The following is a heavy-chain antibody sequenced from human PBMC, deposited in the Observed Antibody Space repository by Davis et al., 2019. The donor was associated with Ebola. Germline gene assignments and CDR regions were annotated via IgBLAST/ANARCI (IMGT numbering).Heavy chain of an antibody. CDR1: GGTFSSYA. D-gene: IGHD2-2*01. CDR3: ARDCSSTSCQGRHDDY. J-gene: IGHJ4*02. V-gene: IGHV1-69*13. Sequence: SVKVSCKASGGTFSSYAISWVRQAPGQGLEWMGGIIPIFGTANYAQKFQGRVTITADESTSTAYMELSSLRSEDTAVYYCARDCSSTSCQGRHDDYWGQGTLVTVSS. CDR2: IIPIFGTA.